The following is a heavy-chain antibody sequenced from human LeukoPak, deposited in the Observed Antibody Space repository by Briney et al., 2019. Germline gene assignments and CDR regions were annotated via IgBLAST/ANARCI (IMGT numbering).Heavy chain of an antibody. Sequence: SETLSLTCTVSGYSISSGYYWGWIRQPPGKGLEWIGCIYHSGSTYYNPSLKSRVTISVDTSKNQFSLKLSSVTAADTAVYYCARGDTVFDPWGQGTLVTVSS. J-gene: IGHJ5*02. D-gene: IGHD3-16*01. CDR2: IYHSGST. V-gene: IGHV4-38-2*02. CDR3: ARGDTVFDP. CDR1: GYSISSGYY.